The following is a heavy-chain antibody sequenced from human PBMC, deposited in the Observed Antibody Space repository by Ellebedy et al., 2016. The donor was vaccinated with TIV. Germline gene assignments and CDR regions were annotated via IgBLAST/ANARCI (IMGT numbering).Heavy chain of an antibody. CDR1: GFTFSSFG. J-gene: IGHJ4*02. CDR2: ISYDGNNE. D-gene: IGHD5-18*01. V-gene: IGHV3-30*18. CDR3: AKELHVDSAY. Sequence: PGGSLRLSCAASGFTFSSFGMHWVPRAPGKGLEWVAAISYDGNNEYYGDSVKGRFTISRDNSKNTLSLQMNSLRGDDTAVYYCAKELHVDSAYWGQGTLVTVSS.